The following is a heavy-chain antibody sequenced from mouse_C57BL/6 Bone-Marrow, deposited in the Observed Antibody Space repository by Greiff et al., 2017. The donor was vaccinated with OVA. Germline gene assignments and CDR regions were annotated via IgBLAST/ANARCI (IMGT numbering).Heavy chain of an antibody. J-gene: IGHJ3*01. V-gene: IGHV5-9-1*02. CDR3: TRGEALYYGAWFAH. CDR2: ISSGGDYI. CDR1: GFTFSSYA. Sequence: EVKLVESGEGLVKPGGSLKLSCAASGFTFSSYAMSWVRQTPEKRLEWVAYISSGGDYIYYADTVKGRFTISRDNARNTLYLQMSSLKSEDTAMYYCTRGEALYYGAWFAHWGQGTLVTVSA. D-gene: IGHD1-1*01.